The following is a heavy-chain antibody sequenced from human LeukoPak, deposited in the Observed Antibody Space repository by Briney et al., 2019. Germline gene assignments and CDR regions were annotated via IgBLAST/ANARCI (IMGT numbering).Heavy chain of an antibody. CDR1: GFTFSNYA. V-gene: IGHV3-23*01. CDR2: INGRGGST. J-gene: IGHJ4*02. Sequence: PGGSLRLSCAASGFTFSNYAMSWVRQAPGKGLEWVSSINGRGGSTYYADSVKGRFTISRDNSKNTLYLQMNSLRAEDTAIYYCAQKKTGAFPFDYWGQGTLVTVSS. CDR3: AQKKTGAFPFDY. D-gene: IGHD1-1*01.